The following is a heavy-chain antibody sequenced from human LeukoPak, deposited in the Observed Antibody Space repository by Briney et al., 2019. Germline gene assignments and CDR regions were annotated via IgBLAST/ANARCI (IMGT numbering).Heavy chain of an antibody. V-gene: IGHV5-51*01. CDR2: IYPGDSDT. J-gene: IGHJ4*02. CDR1: GSSFTSYW. D-gene: IGHD3-10*01. CDR3: ARRYYGSGSGYYFDY. Sequence: PGESLQISCQGSGSSFTSYWIGWVRQLPGKGLEWMGIIYPGDSDTRYSPSFQGQVTISADKSISTAYLQWSSLKASDTAMYYCARRYYGSGSGYYFDYWGQGTLVTVSS.